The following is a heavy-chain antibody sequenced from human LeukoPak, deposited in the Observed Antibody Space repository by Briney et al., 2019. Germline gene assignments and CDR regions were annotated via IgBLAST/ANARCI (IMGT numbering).Heavy chain of an antibody. CDR3: ARALSGYSYVLDY. Sequence: GGSLRLSCAASGFTFSSYGMHWVRQAPGKGLEWVSVIYSDGSTYYADSVKGRFTISRDNSKNTLYLQMNSLRAEDTAVYYCARALSGYSYVLDYWGQGMLVTVSS. D-gene: IGHD5-18*01. J-gene: IGHJ4*02. CDR2: IYSDGST. CDR1: GFTFSSYG. V-gene: IGHV3-66*01.